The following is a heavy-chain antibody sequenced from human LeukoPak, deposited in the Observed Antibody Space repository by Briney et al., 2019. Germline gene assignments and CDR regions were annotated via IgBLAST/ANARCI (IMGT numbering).Heavy chain of an antibody. D-gene: IGHD3-10*01. V-gene: IGHV4-28*01. J-gene: IGHJ4*02. CDR2: IYHSGTT. CDR3: ARKENVYYYFDY. CDR1: GYSITSSSW. Sequence: SETLSLTCAVSGYSITSSSWWGWIRQPPGKGLEWIGYIYHSGTTYYNPSLQSRVTMSVDTSKNQLSLKLSSVTAVDTAVYYCARKENVYYYFDYWGQGTLVTVSS.